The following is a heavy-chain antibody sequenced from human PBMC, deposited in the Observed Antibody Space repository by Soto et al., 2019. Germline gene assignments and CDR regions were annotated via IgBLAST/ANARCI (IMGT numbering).Heavy chain of an antibody. CDR2: TYYRSKWYN. CDR1: GDSVSSNSAA. J-gene: IGHJ3*02. CDR3: ARVPARVTYYYDSSGYGNAFDI. D-gene: IGHD3-22*01. Sequence: SQTLSLTCAISGDSVSSNSAAWNWIRQSPSRGLEWLGRTYYRSKWYNDYAVSVKSRITIIPDTSKNQFSLQLNSVTPEDTAVYYCARVPARVTYYYDSSGYGNAFDIWGQGTMVTVSS. V-gene: IGHV6-1*01.